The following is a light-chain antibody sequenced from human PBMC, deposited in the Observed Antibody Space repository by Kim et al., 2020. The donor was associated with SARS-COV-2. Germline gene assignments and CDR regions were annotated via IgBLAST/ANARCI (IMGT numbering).Light chain of an antibody. J-gene: IGLJ3*02. CDR2: SDN. CDR1: SSNIGNNA. Sequence: ELTQPPSASGTPGQKVTISCSGSSSNIGNNAVNWYQQLPGTAPKLLIYSDNQRPSGVPDRFSGSKSGTSASLAISGLQSEDGADYYCAAWDDSLNWLFGGGTQLTVL. V-gene: IGLV1-44*01. CDR3: AAWDDSLNWL.